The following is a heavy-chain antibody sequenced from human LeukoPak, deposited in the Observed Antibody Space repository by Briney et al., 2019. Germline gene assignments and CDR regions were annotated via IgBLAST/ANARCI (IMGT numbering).Heavy chain of an antibody. V-gene: IGHV4-38-2*01. J-gene: IGHJ4*02. CDR2: IYHRGST. D-gene: IGHD1-1*01. Sequence: PSETLSLTCAVSGYSISSGYYWGWIRQPPGEGLEWIGNIYHRGSTYYNPSLKSRVTISVDTSKNQFSLKLSSVTAADTAVYYCANSPRYGPLDYWGQGTLVTVSS. CDR3: ANSPRYGPLDY. CDR1: GYSISSGYY.